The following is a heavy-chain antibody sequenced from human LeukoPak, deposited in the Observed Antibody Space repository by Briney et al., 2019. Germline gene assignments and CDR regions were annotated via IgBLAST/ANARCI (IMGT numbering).Heavy chain of an antibody. V-gene: IGHV3-23*01. CDR2: ISGSGGSS. CDR1: GFTLSNYA. Sequence: GESLRLSCAASGFTLSNYAMSWVRQAPGKGLEWVSSISGSGGSSYYADSVKGRFTISRDNSKNTLYLQMNSLRAEDTAVYYCAKGSYGAYGVFDNWGQGTLVTVSS. J-gene: IGHJ4*02. D-gene: IGHD4-17*01. CDR3: AKGSYGAYGVFDN.